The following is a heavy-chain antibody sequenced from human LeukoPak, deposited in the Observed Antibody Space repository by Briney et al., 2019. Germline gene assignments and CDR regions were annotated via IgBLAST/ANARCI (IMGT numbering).Heavy chain of an antibody. J-gene: IGHJ3*02. D-gene: IGHD3-22*01. CDR1: GGSISTNSYY. V-gene: IGHV4-39*01. Sequence: PSETLSLTCTVSGGSISTNSYYWGWIRQPPGKGLKWIGSIYYSGSTYYNPSLKRRVTICVDTSKNQFSLKLSSVTAEDTAVYYCARHIYHRDSSGYYYLSDAFDIWGQGTMVTVSS. CDR3: ARHIYHRDSSGYYYLSDAFDI. CDR2: IYYSGST.